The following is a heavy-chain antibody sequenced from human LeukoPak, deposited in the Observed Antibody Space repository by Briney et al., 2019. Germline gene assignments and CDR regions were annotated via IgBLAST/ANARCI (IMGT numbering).Heavy chain of an antibody. D-gene: IGHD1-26*01. CDR1: GFTFSSYW. V-gene: IGHV3-74*01. CDR3: ARSWVGATDVDY. J-gene: IGHJ4*02. Sequence: GGSLRLSCAASGFTFSSYWMHWVRQAPGKGLVWVSRINSDGGSTSYADSVKGRFTISRDNAKNTLYLQMNSLRAEDTAVYYCARSWVGATDVDYWGQGTLVTVSS. CDR2: INSDGGST.